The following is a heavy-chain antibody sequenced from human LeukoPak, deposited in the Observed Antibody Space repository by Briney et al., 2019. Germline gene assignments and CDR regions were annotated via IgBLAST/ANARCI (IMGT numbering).Heavy chain of an antibody. CDR3: ARIAVAAAYYFDY. J-gene: IGHJ4*02. D-gene: IGHD6-19*01. CDR2: IYPGDSDT. CDR1: GYSFTSYW. V-gene: IGHV5-51*01. Sequence: GESLKISCKGSGYSFTSYWIGWVRQMPGKGLEWMGIIYPGDSDTRYSPSFQGQVTISADKSISTAYLQWSSLKASDTAIYYCARIAVAAAYYFDYWGQGTLVTVSS.